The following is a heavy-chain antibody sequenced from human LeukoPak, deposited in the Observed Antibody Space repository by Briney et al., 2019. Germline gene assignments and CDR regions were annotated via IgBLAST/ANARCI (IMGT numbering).Heavy chain of an antibody. CDR3: ATVDTATVFDAFDI. CDR1: GYTLTELS. V-gene: IGHV1-24*01. D-gene: IGHD5-18*01. J-gene: IGHJ3*02. CDR2: FDPEDGET. Sequence: ASVKVSCKVSGYTLTELSMHWVRQAPGKGLEWMGGFDPEDGETIYAQKFQGRVTMTEDTSTDTAYMELSSLRSEDTAVYYCATVDTATVFDAFDIWGQGTMVTVSS.